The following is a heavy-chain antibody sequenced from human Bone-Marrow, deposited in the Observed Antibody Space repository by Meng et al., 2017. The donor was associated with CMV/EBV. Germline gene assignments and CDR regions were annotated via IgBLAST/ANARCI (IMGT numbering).Heavy chain of an antibody. V-gene: IGHV4-34*01. D-gene: IGHD3-10*01. Sequence: GYYWSGIRQPPGKGLEWIGEINHSGSTNYNPSLKSRVTISVDTSKNQFSLKLSSVTAADTAVYYCARGSPPWYYGSGSYYNHYFDYWGQGTLVTVSS. J-gene: IGHJ4*02. CDR3: ARGSPPWYYGSGSYYNHYFDY. CDR2: INHSGST. CDR1: GYY.